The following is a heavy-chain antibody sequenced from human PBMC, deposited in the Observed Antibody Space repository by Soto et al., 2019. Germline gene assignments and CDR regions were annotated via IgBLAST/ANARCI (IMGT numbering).Heavy chain of an antibody. J-gene: IGHJ4*02. V-gene: IGHV4-34*01. D-gene: IGHD2-8*02. Sequence: QVQLQQWGAGLLKPSETLSLTCAVYGGSFSGYDWTWIRQPPGTGLEWIGEINHSGSSNYNPSLKSRVTISVDTSKNPFSLKLTSVTAADTAVYYCATDKITGLFDYWGQGTLVTVSS. CDR1: GGSFSGYD. CDR3: ATDKITGLFDY. CDR2: INHSGSS.